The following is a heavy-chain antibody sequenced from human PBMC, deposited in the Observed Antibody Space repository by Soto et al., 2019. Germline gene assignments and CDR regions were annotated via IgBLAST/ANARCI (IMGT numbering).Heavy chain of an antibody. D-gene: IGHD2-15*01. J-gene: IGHJ4*02. CDR2: ISSNGGST. Sequence: GGSLRLSCAASGFTFSSYAMHWVRQAPGKGLEYVSAISSNGGSTYYANSVKGRFTISRDNSKNTLYLQMGSLRAEDMAVYYCARSYCSGGSCYSSFGYWGQGTLVTVSS. CDR3: ARSYCSGGSCYSSFGY. V-gene: IGHV3-64*01. CDR1: GFTFSSYA.